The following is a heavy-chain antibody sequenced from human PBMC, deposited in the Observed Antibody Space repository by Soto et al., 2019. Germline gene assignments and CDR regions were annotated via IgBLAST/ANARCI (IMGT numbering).Heavy chain of an antibody. D-gene: IGHD6-13*01. V-gene: IGHV4-30-4*07. Sequence: PGKGLEWIGHIYHSGSTNYNPSLKSRVSMSVDTSKNQFSLKLSSVTAADTAIYFCAREASRHCYYFVSLCQGTLVTVSS. CDR3: AREASRHCYYFVS. J-gene: IGHJ4*02. CDR2: IYHSGST.